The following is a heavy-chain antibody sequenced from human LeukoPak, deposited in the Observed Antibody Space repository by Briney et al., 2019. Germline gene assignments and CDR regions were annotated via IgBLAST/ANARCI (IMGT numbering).Heavy chain of an antibody. Sequence: SETLSLTCAVYGGSFSGYDWSGIRQPPGKGLEGIGEINHSGSTNYNPSLKSRVTISVDTSKNQFSLKLSSVTAADTAVYYCARDKYSSSPLWFFDYWGQGTLVTVSS. CDR3: ARDKYSSSPLWFFDY. CDR1: GGSFSGYD. D-gene: IGHD6-13*01. V-gene: IGHV4-34*01. CDR2: INHSGST. J-gene: IGHJ4*02.